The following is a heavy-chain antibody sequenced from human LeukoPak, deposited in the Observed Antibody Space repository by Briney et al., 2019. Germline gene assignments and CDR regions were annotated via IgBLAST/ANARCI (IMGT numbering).Heavy chain of an antibody. CDR3: ARDREGYYDILTGYYPGAFDI. CDR2: IYYSGST. Sequence: SETLSLTCTVSGGSISSGGYSWSWIRQHPGKGLEWIGYIYYSGSTYYNPSLKSRVTISVDTSKNQFSLKLSSVTAADTAVYYCARDREGYYDILTGYYPGAFDIWGQGTMVTVSS. D-gene: IGHD3-9*01. J-gene: IGHJ3*02. CDR1: GGSISSGGYS. V-gene: IGHV4-31*03.